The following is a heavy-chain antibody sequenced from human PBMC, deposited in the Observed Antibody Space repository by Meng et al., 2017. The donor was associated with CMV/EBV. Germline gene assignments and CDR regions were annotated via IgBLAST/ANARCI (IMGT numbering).Heavy chain of an antibody. CDR3: ARIPFPHFWNGYRFDP. Sequence: ASVKVSCKASGYTFTSYGIGWVRQAPGQGPEWMGWISARNGNTKYAQIFEGRVTMTTDTSTNTAYMELRSLRSDDTAMYFCARIPFPHFWNGYRFDPWGQGTLVTVSS. CDR2: ISARNGNT. D-gene: IGHD3-3*02. CDR1: GYTFTSYG. J-gene: IGHJ5*02. V-gene: IGHV1-18*01.